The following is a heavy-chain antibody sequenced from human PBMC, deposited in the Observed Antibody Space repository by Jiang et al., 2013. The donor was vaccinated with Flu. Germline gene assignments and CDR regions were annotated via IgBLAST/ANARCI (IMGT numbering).Heavy chain of an antibody. J-gene: IGHJ4*02. D-gene: IGHD3-10*01. CDR2: IYYSGST. V-gene: IGHV4-39*01. CDR3: ARRPWFEAIDY. Sequence: LLKPSETLSLTCTVSGGSISSSSYYWGWIRQPPGKGLEWIGSIYYSGSTYYNPSLKSRVTISVDTSKNQFSLKLSSVTAADTAVYYCARRPWFEAIDYWGQGTLVTVSS. CDR1: GGSISSSSYY.